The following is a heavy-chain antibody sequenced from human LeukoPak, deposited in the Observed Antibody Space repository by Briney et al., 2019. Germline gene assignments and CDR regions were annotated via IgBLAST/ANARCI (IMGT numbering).Heavy chain of an antibody. Sequence: PSETLSLTCAVYGGSFSGYYWSWIRQPPGKGLEWIGEINHSGSTNYNPSLKSRVTISVDTSKNQFSLKLSSVTAADTAVYYCARDSAREKIDYWGQGTLVTVSS. V-gene: IGHV4-34*01. CDR1: GGSFSGYY. J-gene: IGHJ4*02. CDR2: INHSGST. CDR3: ARDSAREKIDY. D-gene: IGHD1-26*01.